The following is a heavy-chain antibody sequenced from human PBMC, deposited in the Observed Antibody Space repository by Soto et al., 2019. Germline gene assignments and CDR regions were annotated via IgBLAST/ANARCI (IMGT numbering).Heavy chain of an antibody. CDR2: ISGYNNNK. Sequence: QIQLVQSGTEVREPGASVKVSCQASGYTFTSYGIIWVRQAPGQGLELMGWISGYNNNKNYAQKYQARVTMTTDTSTRTAYMELRSLRSDDTAVYYCARVGAIAPAEGDYWGQGTQVTVSS. D-gene: IGHD6-13*01. V-gene: IGHV1-18*01. CDR1: GYTFTSYG. J-gene: IGHJ4*02. CDR3: ARVGAIAPAEGDY.